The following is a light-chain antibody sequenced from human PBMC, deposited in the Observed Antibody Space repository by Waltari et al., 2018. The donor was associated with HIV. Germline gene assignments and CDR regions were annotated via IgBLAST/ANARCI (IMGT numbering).Light chain of an antibody. CDR3: AAWDGSLNGRVV. CDR2: SNN. J-gene: IGLJ2*01. V-gene: IGLV1-44*01. CDR1: SSTTGSNT. Sequence: QSVLTQPPSASGTPGQRVTISCSGSSSTTGSNTVNWYQQLPGTAPKLLIYSNNQRPSGVPDRFSGSKSGTSASLAISGLQSEDEADYYCAAWDGSLNGRVVFGGGTKLTVL.